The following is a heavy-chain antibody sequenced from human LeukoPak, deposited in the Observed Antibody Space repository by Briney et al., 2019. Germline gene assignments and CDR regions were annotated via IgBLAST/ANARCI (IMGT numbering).Heavy chain of an antibody. V-gene: IGHV1-18*01. CDR1: GYTFTSYG. CDR3: ARDSSFCTNGVCYGIFDY. D-gene: IGHD2-8*01. Sequence: GASVKVSCKASGYTFTSYGISWVRQAPGQGLEWMGWISAYNGNTNYAQKLQGRVTMTTDTSTSTAYMELRSLRSDDTAVYYCARDSSFCTNGVCYGIFDYWGQGTLVTVSS. CDR2: ISAYNGNT. J-gene: IGHJ4*02.